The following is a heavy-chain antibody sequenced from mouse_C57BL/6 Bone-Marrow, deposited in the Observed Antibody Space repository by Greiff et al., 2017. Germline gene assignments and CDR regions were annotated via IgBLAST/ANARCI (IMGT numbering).Heavy chain of an antibody. CDR3: ARKRYTYWYFDV. CDR1: DYTFTSYW. J-gene: IGHJ1*03. Sequence: QVQLQQPGAELVKPGASVKMSCKASDYTFTSYWITWVKQRPGQGLEWIGDIYPGSGSTNYNEKFKSKATLTVDTSSSTAYMQLSSLTSEDSAVYYCARKRYTYWYFDVWDTGTTVTVSS. CDR2: IYPGSGST. V-gene: IGHV1-55*01. D-gene: IGHD1-1*01.